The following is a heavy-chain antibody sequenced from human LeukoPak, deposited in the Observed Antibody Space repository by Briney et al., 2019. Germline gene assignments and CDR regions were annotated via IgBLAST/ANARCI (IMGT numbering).Heavy chain of an antibody. J-gene: IGHJ4*02. CDR3: AKDSHFDY. V-gene: IGHV3-23*01. Sequence: GGSLRLSCAASGFTFSSQGMSWVRQAPGKELEWVSVINNYGGGTYYADSVKGRFTISRDNSKNTLYLQMNSLRAEDTAVYYCAKDSHFDYWGQGALVTVSS. CDR2: INNYGGGT. CDR1: GFTFSSQG.